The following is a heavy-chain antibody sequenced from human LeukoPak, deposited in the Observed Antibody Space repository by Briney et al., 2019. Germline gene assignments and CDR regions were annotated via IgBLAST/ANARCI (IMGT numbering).Heavy chain of an antibody. CDR1: GGSISSYY. Sequence: KSSETLSLTCTVSGGSISSYYWSWIRQPPGKGLEWIGYIYYSGSTNYNPSLKSRVTISVDTSKNQFSLKLSSVTAADTAVYYCASHYGDYFDFDYWGQGTLVTVSS. D-gene: IGHD4-17*01. CDR3: ASHYGDYFDFDY. J-gene: IGHJ4*02. V-gene: IGHV4-59*12. CDR2: IYYSGST.